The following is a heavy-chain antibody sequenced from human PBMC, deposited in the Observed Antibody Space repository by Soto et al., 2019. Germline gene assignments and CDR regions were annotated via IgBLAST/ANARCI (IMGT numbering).Heavy chain of an antibody. J-gene: IGHJ5*02. V-gene: IGHV1-18*01. CDR2: ISAYNGNT. D-gene: IGHD2-2*01. CDR1: GYTFTSYG. CDR3: ARRMDCSSTSCYWWFDP. Sequence: ASVKVSCKASGYTFTSYGISWVRQAPGQGLEWMGWISAYNGNTNYAQKLQGRVTMTTDTSTSTAYMELRSLRSDDTAVYYCARRMDCSSTSCYWWFDPWGQGTLVTVSS.